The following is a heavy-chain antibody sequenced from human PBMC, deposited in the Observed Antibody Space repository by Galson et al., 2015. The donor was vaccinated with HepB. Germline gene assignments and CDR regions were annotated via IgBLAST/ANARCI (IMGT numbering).Heavy chain of an antibody. J-gene: IGHJ4*02. D-gene: IGHD3-10*01. CDR2: INHSGST. CDR3: ARGSGITMVRGVQQLDY. CDR1: GGSLSGYY. V-gene: IGHV4-34*01. Sequence: SETLSLTCAVYGGSLSGYYWSWIRQPPGKGLEWIGEINHSGSTNYNPSLKSRVTISVDTSKNQFSLKLSSVTAADTAVYYCARGSGITMVRGVQQLDYWGQGTLVTVSS.